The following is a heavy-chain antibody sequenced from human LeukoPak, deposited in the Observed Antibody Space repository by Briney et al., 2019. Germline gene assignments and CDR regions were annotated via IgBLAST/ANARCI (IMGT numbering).Heavy chain of an antibody. CDR3: ARWGPLIVVVPAARGDYYYGMDV. J-gene: IGHJ6*02. V-gene: IGHV1-18*01. D-gene: IGHD2-2*01. Sequence: ASVKVSCKASGYTFTSYGISWVRRAPGQGLEWMGWISAYNGNTNYAQKLQGRVTMTTDTSTSTAYMELRSLRSDDTAVYYCARWGPLIVVVPAARGDYYYGMDVWGQGTTVTVSS. CDR2: ISAYNGNT. CDR1: GYTFTSYG.